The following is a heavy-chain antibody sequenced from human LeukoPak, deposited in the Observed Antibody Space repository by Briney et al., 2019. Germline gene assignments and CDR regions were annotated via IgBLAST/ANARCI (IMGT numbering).Heavy chain of an antibody. CDR3: GRGREFYYERSVYET. CDR2: ISGSGGRT. V-gene: IGHV3-23*01. D-gene: IGHD3-22*01. J-gene: IGHJ5*02. Sequence: GGSLRLSCAASGFTFSSYAMSWVRQAPGKGLEWVSAISGSGGRTYYADSVKGRFTISRDNAKNSLYLQMNSLRAEDTAVYYWGRGREFYYERSVYETWARGPLAPVS. CDR1: GFTFSSYA.